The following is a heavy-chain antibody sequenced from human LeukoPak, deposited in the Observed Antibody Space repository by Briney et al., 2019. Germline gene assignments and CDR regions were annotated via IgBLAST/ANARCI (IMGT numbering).Heavy chain of an antibody. CDR2: ISHDGSNK. CDR1: GFTFSSYA. J-gene: IGHJ4*02. Sequence: GRSLRLSCAASGFTFSSYAMHWVRQAPGKGLEWVAVISHDGSNKYYADSVKGRFTISRDNSKDTLYLQMNSLRAEDTAVYYCARGPYSSSCYDYWGQGTLVTVSS. CDR3: ARGPYSSSCYDY. D-gene: IGHD6-13*01. V-gene: IGHV3-30*04.